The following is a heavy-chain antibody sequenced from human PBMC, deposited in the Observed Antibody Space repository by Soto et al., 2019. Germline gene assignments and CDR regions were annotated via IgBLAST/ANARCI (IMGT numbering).Heavy chain of an antibody. J-gene: IGHJ4*02. CDR3: ARDRRLNSPLDY. Sequence: QVQLVESGGGVVQPGRSLRLSCAASGFTFSSYGMHWVRQAPGKGLEWVAVIWYDGSNKYYADSVKGRFTISRDNSKNTLYLQMNSLRAEDTAVYYCARDRRLNSPLDYWGQGTLVTVSS. V-gene: IGHV3-33*01. CDR2: IWYDGSNK. CDR1: GFTFSSYG. D-gene: IGHD5-18*01.